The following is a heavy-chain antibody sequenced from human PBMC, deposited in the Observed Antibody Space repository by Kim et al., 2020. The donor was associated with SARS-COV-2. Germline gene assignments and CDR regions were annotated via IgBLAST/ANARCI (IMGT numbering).Heavy chain of an antibody. V-gene: IGHV1-3*01. J-gene: IGHJ5*02. Sequence: ASVKVSCKASGYTFTSYAMHWVRQAPGQRLEWMGWINAGNGNTKYSQKFQGRVTITRDTSASTAYMELSSLRSEDTAVYYCARGPRITMVRAPPPGWFDPWGQGTLVTVSS. CDR3: ARGPRITMVRAPPPGWFDP. CDR2: INAGNGNT. CDR1: GYTFTSYA. D-gene: IGHD3-10*01.